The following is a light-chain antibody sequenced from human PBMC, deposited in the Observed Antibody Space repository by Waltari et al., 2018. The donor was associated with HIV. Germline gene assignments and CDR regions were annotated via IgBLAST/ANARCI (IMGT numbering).Light chain of an antibody. CDR2: RNN. J-gene: IGLJ7*01. CDR3: AAWEDSLSGAV. Sequence: QSVLTQPPSASGTPGHRVTISCSGSSPHIGRYHVSCYQQHPGTAPKLLIDRNNQRPSGVPDRFSGSKSGTSASLAISGLRSEDEADYYCAAWEDSLSGAVFGGGTQLTVL. CDR1: SPHIGRYH. V-gene: IGLV1-47*01.